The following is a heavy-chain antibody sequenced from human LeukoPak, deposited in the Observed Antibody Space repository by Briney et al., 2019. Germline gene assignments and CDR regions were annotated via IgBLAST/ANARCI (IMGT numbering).Heavy chain of an antibody. V-gene: IGHV3-7*03. CDR3: ARGDYYGSGSYYHDAFVI. CDR1: GFTFSSYW. D-gene: IGHD3-10*01. Sequence: AGGSLRLSCAASGFTFSSYWMSWVRQAPGKGLEWVGNIKPDGSEKHYVDSVKGRLTIARDNAKKSLYLQMNSLRAKDTAVYYCARGDYYGSGSYYHDAFVIWGQGTMVTVSS. CDR2: IKPDGSEK. J-gene: IGHJ3*02.